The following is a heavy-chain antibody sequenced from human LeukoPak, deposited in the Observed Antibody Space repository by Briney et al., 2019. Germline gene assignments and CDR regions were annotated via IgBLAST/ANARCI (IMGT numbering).Heavy chain of an antibody. D-gene: IGHD2-2*01. CDR3: TTDLNPELIVVVPAASG. CDR1: GFTFSNAW. Sequence: GGSLRLSCAASGFTFSNAWMSWVRQAPGEGLEWVGRIKSKTDGGTTDYAAPVKGRFTISRDDSKNTLYLQMNSLKTEDTAVYYCTTDLNPELIVVVPAASGWGQGTLVTVSS. CDR2: IKSKTDGGTT. V-gene: IGHV3-15*01. J-gene: IGHJ4*02.